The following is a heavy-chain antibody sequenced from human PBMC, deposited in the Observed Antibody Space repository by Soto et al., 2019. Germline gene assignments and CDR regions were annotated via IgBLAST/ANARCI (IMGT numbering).Heavy chain of an antibody. CDR1: GFTFSSYW. V-gene: IGHV3-74*01. J-gene: IGHJ2*01. Sequence: GGSLRLSCAASGFTFSSYWMHWVRQAPGKGLVWVSRINSDGSSTSYADSVKGRFTISRDNAKNTLYLQMNSLRAEDTAVYYCARDPPKYCSGGSCYPYWYFDLWGRGTLVTVSS. D-gene: IGHD2-15*01. CDR3: ARDPPKYCSGGSCYPYWYFDL. CDR2: INSDGSST.